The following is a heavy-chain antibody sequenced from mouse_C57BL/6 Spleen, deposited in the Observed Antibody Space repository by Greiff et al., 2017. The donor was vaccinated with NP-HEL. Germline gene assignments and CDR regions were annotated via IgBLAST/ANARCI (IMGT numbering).Heavy chain of an antibody. J-gene: IGHJ2*01. CDR3: ARVATEGFDY. CDR1: GYTFTSYW. CDR2: IHPNSGST. V-gene: IGHV1-64*01. D-gene: IGHD1-1*01. Sequence: VQLQQSGAELVKPGASVKLSCKASGYTFTSYWMHWVKQRPGQGLEWIGMIHPNSGSTNYNEKFKSKATLTVDKSSSTAYMQLSSLTSEDSAVYYCARVATEGFDYWGQGTTLTVSS.